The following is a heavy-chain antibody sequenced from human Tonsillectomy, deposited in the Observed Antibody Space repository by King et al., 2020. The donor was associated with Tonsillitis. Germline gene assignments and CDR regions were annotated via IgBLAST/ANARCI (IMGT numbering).Heavy chain of an antibody. CDR2: ITPFNGNT. D-gene: IGHD3-9*01. J-gene: IGHJ4*02. Sequence: QLVESGAEVKKTGSSVKVSCKASGYTFTYRYLHWVRQAPGQALEWMGWITPFNGNTNYAQKFQDRVTITRDRSMSTAYMELSSLRSEDTAMYYCAGGQGLTGLFDYWGQGTLVTVSS. CDR3: AGGQGLTGLFDY. CDR1: GYTFTYRY. V-gene: IGHV1-45*02.